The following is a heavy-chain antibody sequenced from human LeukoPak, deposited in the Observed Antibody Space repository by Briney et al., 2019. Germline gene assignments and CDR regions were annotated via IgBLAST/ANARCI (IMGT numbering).Heavy chain of an antibody. CDR1: GFTFSRYN. D-gene: IGHD3-10*01. CDR2: ISKSRNYI. Sequence: GGSLRLSCAASGFTFSRYNMNWVRQAPGQGLEWVACISKSRNYIYYADSVKGRFTISRDDAKSSLYLQMNSLRAEDTAVYYCAKDLGVTYYYGSGSYYTNPFDYWGQGTLVTVSS. V-gene: IGHV3-21*04. J-gene: IGHJ4*02. CDR3: AKDLGVTYYYGSGSYYTNPFDY.